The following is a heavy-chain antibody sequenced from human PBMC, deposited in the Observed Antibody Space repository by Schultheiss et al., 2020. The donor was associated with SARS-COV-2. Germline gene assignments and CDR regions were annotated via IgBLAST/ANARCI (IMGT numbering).Heavy chain of an antibody. V-gene: IGHV5-51*01. D-gene: IGHD5-12*01. J-gene: IGHJ6*02. CDR2: IYPGDSDT. Sequence: GESMKISCKGSGYRFTSYWIGWVRQMPGKGLEWMGIIYPGDSDTRYSPSFQGQVTISADKSISTAYLQWSSLKASDTAMYYCAREGVVATSNYYYYGMDVWGQGTTVTVSS. CDR1: GYRFTSYW. CDR3: AREGVVATSNYYYYGMDV.